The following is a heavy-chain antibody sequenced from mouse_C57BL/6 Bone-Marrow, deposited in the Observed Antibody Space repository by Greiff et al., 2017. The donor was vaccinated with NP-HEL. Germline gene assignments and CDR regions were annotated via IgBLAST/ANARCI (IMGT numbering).Heavy chain of an antibody. CDR1: GYTFTSYW. Sequence: QVQLQQPGAELVRPGSSVKLSCKASGYTFTSYWMDWVKQRPGQGLEWIGNIYPSDSETHYNQKFKDKATLTVDKSSSTAYMQLSSLTSEDSAVYYCARGLNWDYFDYWGQGTTLTVSS. V-gene: IGHV1-61*01. CDR2: IYPSDSET. J-gene: IGHJ2*01. CDR3: ARGLNWDYFDY. D-gene: IGHD4-1*01.